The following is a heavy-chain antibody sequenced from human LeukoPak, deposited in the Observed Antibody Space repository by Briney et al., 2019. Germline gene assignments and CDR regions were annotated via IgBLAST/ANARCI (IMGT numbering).Heavy chain of an antibody. Sequence: GGSLRLSCAASGFTFSNYWMTWVRQAPGKGLEWVADIKQDGSEKLYVNSVRGGFTISRENDKMSLFLQMNSLRAEDTAVYYCARDNGVVHGVYYMDVWGKGTTVTVS. V-gene: IGHV3-7*01. CDR2: IKQDGSEK. CDR3: ARDNGVVHGVYYMDV. J-gene: IGHJ6*03. CDR1: GFTFSNYW. D-gene: IGHD3-3*01.